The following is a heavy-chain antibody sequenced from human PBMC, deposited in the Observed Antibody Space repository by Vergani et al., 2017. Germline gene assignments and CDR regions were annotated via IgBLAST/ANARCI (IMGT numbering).Heavy chain of an antibody. CDR2: IYSTGRT. CDR1: GGSFNTYY. D-gene: IGHD3-16*02. CDR3: ARVMYRDEASTGYRLEGLDI. Sequence: QVQLEESGPGLVKPAETLSLTCPVSGGSFNTYYWTWFRQSPGRGLEWIGFIYSTGRTNYNPSLNSRVTMSVDTSKNQFSLKLRSVTAADTAVYFCARVMYRDEASTGYRLEGLDIWGQGATVTISS. V-gene: IGHV4-59*13. J-gene: IGHJ6*02.